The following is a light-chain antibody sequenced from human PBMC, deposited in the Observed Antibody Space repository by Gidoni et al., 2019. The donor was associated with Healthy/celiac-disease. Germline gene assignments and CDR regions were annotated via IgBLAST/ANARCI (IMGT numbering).Light chain of an antibody. J-gene: IGKJ1*01. CDR3: QQYNNWPTWT. V-gene: IGKV3-15*01. Sequence: EIVMMQSPATLSVSPGERATLSCRASQSVSSNLAWYQQKPGQAPRLLIYCASTRATGIPARFSGSGSGTEFTLTISSLQSEDFAVYYCQQYNNWPTWTFXQXTKVXIK. CDR2: CAS. CDR1: QSVSSN.